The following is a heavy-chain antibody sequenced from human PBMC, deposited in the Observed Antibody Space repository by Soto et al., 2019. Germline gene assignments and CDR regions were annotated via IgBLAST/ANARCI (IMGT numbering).Heavy chain of an antibody. Sequence: SETLSLTCTVSGGSISSSSYYWGWIRQPPGKGLEWIGSIYYSGSTYYNPSLKSRVTISVDRSKNQFSLKLSSVTAADTAVYYCARDKKNDYLGYYYGMDVWGQGTTVTVSS. D-gene: IGHD5-12*01. J-gene: IGHJ6*02. CDR3: ARDKKNDYLGYYYGMDV. CDR1: GGSISSSSYY. V-gene: IGHV4-39*07. CDR2: IYYSGST.